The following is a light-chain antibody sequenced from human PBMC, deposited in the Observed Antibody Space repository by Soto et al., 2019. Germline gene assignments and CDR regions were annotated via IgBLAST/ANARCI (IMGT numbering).Light chain of an antibody. CDR1: RSVSNNY. CDR2: VAS. CDR3: QQYGDSPLFT. V-gene: IGKV3-20*01. Sequence: EIVLTQSPGTLSLSPGERATLSCRASRSVSNNYLAWYQQKPGRAPRLLIHVASIRATGFPDRFSGSGSGTDFTLTISRLEPEYFAVYYCQQYGDSPLFTFGPGTKVDIK. J-gene: IGKJ3*01.